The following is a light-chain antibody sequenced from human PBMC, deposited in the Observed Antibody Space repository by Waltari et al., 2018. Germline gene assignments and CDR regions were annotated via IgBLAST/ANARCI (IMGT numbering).Light chain of an antibody. Sequence: QSALTQPASVSGSRGQSITISCTGTSSDVGRNNVVSWYQHLPGKAPKLVINEDTKRPSGVSERFFGSKSGDSASLTISGFQAEDEATYYCCSYPGSTTAVFGGGTKVTV. J-gene: IGLJ3*02. CDR2: EDT. V-gene: IGLV2-23*01. CDR3: CSYPGSTTAV. CDR1: SSDVGRNNV.